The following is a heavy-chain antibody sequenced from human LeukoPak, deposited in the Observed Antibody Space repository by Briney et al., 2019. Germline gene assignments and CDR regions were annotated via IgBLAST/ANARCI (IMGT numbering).Heavy chain of an antibody. CDR3: ARTLRYFDWSLLDP. J-gene: IGHJ5*02. D-gene: IGHD3-9*01. CDR1: GDSISSSNFY. V-gene: IGHV4-39*07. CDR2: IYYSGST. Sequence: PSETLSLTCTVSGDSISSSNFYWGWVRQPPGTGLEWIGSIYYSGSTYYNPSLKSRVTISVDTSKNQFSLKLSSVTAADTAVYYCARTLRYFDWSLLDPWGQGTLVTVSS.